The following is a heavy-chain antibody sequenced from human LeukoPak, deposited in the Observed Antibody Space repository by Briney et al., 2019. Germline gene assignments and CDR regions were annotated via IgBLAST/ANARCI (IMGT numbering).Heavy chain of an antibody. CDR1: GYTFTSCD. J-gene: IGHJ4*02. D-gene: IGHD2-15*01. CDR3: ARDPYCSGGSCYSRFDY. V-gene: IGHV1-8*01. Sequence: ASVKVSCKASGYTFTSCDINWVRQATGQGLEWMGWMNPNSGNTGYAQKFQGRVTMTRNTSISTAYMELSSLRSEDTAVYYCARDPYCSGGSCYSRFDYWGQGTLVTVSS. CDR2: MNPNSGNT.